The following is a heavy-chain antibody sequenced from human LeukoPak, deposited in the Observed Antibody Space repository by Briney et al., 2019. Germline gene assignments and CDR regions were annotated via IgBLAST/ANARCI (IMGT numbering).Heavy chain of an antibody. CDR1: GYSFTTYW. CDR3: ARLILLCSGPNCYSFYFDN. D-gene: IGHD2-15*01. V-gene: IGHV5-51*01. CDR2: IYPGDSDT. J-gene: IGHJ4*02. Sequence: GESLKISCKGSGYSFTTYWIGWVRQMPGKGLEWMGIIYPGDSDTRYSPSFQGQVTISADKSISTAYLQWSSLKASDTAMYYCARLILLCSGPNCYSFYFDNWGQGTLVTVSS.